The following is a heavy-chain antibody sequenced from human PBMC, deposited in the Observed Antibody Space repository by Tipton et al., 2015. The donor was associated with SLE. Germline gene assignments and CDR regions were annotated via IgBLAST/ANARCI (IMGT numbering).Heavy chain of an antibody. CDR3: ARETGTYYSTWFDS. D-gene: IGHD1-26*01. Sequence: TLSLTCSVSGASMNSGSYSWHWIRQPAWKALQWLGHIDSSGNTYYNPSLRSRVSISVDVARNQFSLTLNSVTAADTATYSCARETGTYYSTWFDSWGQGTLVTVSS. CDR2: IDSSGNT. CDR1: GASMNSGSYS. J-gene: IGHJ5*01. V-gene: IGHV4-61*09.